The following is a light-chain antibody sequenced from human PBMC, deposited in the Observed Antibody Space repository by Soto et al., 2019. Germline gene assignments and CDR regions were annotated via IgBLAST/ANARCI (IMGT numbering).Light chain of an antibody. CDR2: ASS. CDR1: QSISW. V-gene: IGKV1-5*01. Sequence: DIQMTQSPSTLSASVGDRVTITCRASQSISWLAWYQQKPGQAPRLLIYASSSWTTGIPARFSGSGSGTDFTLTISRLQPDDFAIYYCQHYSRYSEAFGQGTKVDIK. J-gene: IGKJ1*01. CDR3: QHYSRYSEA.